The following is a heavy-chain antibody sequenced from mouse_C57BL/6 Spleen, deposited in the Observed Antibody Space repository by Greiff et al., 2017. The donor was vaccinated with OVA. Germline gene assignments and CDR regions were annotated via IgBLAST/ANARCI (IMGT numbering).Heavy chain of an antibody. J-gene: IGHJ3*01. CDR1: GYAFSSSW. D-gene: IGHD2-4*01. Sequence: VQLQQSGPELVKPGASVKIPCKASGYAFSSSWMNWVKQRPGKGLEWIGRIYPGDGDTNYNGKFKGKATLTADKSSSTAYMQLSSLTSEDSAVYFCAPYDYDGTGFAYWGQGTLVTVSA. CDR3: APYDYDGTGFAY. CDR2: IYPGDGDT. V-gene: IGHV1-82*01.